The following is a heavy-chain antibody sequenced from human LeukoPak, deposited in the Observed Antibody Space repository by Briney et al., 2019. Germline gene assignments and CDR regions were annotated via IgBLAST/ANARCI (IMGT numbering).Heavy chain of an antibody. V-gene: IGHV4-59*01. CDR3: ARDSGGTADY. CDR2: INYSGGT. CDR1: GGSITSYY. Sequence: SETLSLTCTVSGGSITSYYWSWFRQPPGKGLELIGYINYSGGTNCDPSLKSRVTISMDTSKNQFSLKLSSVTAADTAVYYCARDSGGTADYWGQGTLVTVFS. D-gene: IGHD3-10*01. J-gene: IGHJ4*02.